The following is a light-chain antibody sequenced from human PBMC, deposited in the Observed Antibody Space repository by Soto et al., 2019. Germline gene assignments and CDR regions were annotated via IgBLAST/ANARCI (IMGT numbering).Light chain of an antibody. J-gene: IGLJ1*01. Sequence: QSALTQPASVSGSPGQSITISCTGTSSDVGSYNLVSWYQQHPGKAPKLMIYEGSKRPSGVSNRFSGSKSGNTASLTISGLQAEDDAEYYCCSYAGSSTHYVFGTGPKLTVL. CDR1: SSDVGSYNL. CDR3: CSYAGSSTHYV. CDR2: EGS. V-gene: IGLV2-23*01.